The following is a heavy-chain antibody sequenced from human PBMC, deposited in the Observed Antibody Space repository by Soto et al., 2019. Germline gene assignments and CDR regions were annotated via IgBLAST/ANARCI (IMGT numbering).Heavy chain of an antibody. CDR3: GRDGDGYNY. D-gene: IGHD5-12*01. CDR1: GGSVSSGSYY. V-gene: IGHV4-61*01. J-gene: IGHJ4*02. CDR2: IYSPGST. Sequence: QVQLKESGPGLVNPSETLSLTCSVSGGSVSSGSYYWSWIRHPPVKGLERFGYIYSPGSTSYNSSLKSRVNISVDTPKNQFSLRLSSVTAADTAVYYCGRDGDGYNYWGQGTLGTVSS.